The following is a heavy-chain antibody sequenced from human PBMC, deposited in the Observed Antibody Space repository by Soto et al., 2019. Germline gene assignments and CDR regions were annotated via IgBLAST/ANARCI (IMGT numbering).Heavy chain of an antibody. D-gene: IGHD6-19*01. CDR1: GYSFTSYW. J-gene: IGHJ6*02. CDR3: AKDQGSGWYLAPYYYYYYGMDV. CDR2: IYPGDSDT. Sequence: GESLKISCKGSGYSFTSYWIGWVRQMPGKGLEWMGIIYPGDSDTRYSPSFQGQVTISADKSISTAYLQWSSLKASDTAVYYCAKDQGSGWYLAPYYYYYYGMDVWGQGTTVTVSS. V-gene: IGHV5-51*01.